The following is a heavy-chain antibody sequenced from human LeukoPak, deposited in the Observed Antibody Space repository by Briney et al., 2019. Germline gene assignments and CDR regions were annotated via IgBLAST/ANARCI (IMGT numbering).Heavy chain of an antibody. CDR3: ARLGGYSYGSSYYFDY. CDR1: GCSISSSNYY. J-gene: IGHJ4*02. CDR2: IYYGGST. V-gene: IGHV4-39*01. D-gene: IGHD5-18*01. Sequence: SETLSLTCTVSGCSISSSNYYWGWIRQPPGKGLEWIGSIYYGGSTYYNPSLKSRVTISVDTSMNQFSLKLSFVTTADTAVYYCARLGGYSYGSSYYFDYWGQGTLATVSS.